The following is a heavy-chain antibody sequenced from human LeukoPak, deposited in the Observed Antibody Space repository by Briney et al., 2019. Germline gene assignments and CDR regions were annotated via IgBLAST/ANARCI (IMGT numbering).Heavy chain of an antibody. D-gene: IGHD3-9*01. V-gene: IGHV3-21*04. Sequence: GGSLRLSCAASGFTFSSYSMNWVRQAPGKGLEWVSSISSSSSYIYYAVSVKGRFTISRDNAKNSLYLQMNSLRAEDTAVYYCAKSQYYDILTGNDYWGQGTLVTVSS. J-gene: IGHJ4*02. CDR3: AKSQYYDILTGNDY. CDR1: GFTFSSYS. CDR2: ISSSSSYI.